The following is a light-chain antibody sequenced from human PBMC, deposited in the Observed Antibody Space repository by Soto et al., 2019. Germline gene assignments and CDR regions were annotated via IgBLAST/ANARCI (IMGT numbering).Light chain of an antibody. CDR3: TAFSANRVYL. V-gene: IGLV2-14*01. CDR2: GVH. Sequence: SALARPISASGSPGRSITSACTGNSNDIGSYDYVCWYQQHPGKAPRLLIHGVHNRSPGISGRFSASKSGLTASLTISGLQAEDEADYYCTAFSANRVYLFGPGTKVTVL. CDR1: SNDIGSYDY. J-gene: IGLJ1*01.